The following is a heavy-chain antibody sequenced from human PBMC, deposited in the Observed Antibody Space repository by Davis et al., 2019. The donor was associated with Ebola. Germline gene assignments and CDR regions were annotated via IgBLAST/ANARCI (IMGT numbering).Heavy chain of an antibody. Sequence: ASVKVSCKASGYIFTNHAMNWLRQAPGQGLEWMGWINTNTGNPTYAQGFTGRFVFSLDTSVSTAYLQISSLKAEDTAVYYCARERKALIVGASYYFDYWGQGTLVTVSS. V-gene: IGHV7-4-1*02. CDR2: INTNTGNP. CDR1: GYIFTNHA. CDR3: ARERKALIVGASYYFDY. D-gene: IGHD1-26*01. J-gene: IGHJ4*02.